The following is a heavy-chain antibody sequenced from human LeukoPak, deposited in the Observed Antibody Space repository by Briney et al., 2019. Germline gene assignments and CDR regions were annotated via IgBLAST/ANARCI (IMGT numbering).Heavy chain of an antibody. D-gene: IGHD3-22*01. CDR2: IWYDGSNV. J-gene: IGHJ4*02. CDR3: ARARGVSTGYRPIDY. V-gene: IGHV3-33*01. CDR1: EFTFSNYG. Sequence: PGGSLRLSCAASEFTFSNYGMHWARQAPGKGLEWVGVIWYDGSNVKYPDSVKGRFSISRDNSKSTLYLQMNSLRAEDTAVYYCARARGVSTGYRPIDYWGQGTLVTVSS.